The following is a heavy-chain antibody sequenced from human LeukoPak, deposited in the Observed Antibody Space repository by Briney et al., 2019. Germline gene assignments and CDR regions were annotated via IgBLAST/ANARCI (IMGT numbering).Heavy chain of an antibody. Sequence: GGSLRLSCAASGFTFSNYWMHWLRHAPGKGLVWLARVNNDGSDTIYADSVRGRFTISRDNAKNTLYLQMNTLRAEDTAIYYCAKVSVCFGCYFDYWGQGILVTVSS. CDR3: AKVSVCFGCYFDY. CDR2: VNNDGSDT. J-gene: IGHJ4*02. D-gene: IGHD3-16*01. CDR1: GFTFSNYW. V-gene: IGHV3-74*01.